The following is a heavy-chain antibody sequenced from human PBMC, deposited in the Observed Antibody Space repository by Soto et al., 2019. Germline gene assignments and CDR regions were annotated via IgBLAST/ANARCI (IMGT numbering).Heavy chain of an antibody. D-gene: IGHD4-4*01. V-gene: IGHV3-30-3*01. CDR1: GFTFSSYA. CDR2: ISYDGSNK. CDR3: ARDTVFDY. Sequence: QVQLVESGGGVVQPGRSLRLSCAASGFTFSSYAMHWVRQAPGKGLEWVAVISYDGSNKYYADSVKGRFTISRDNSKNTLYLQMNSLRAEDTAVYYCARDTVFDYWGQRTLVTVSS. J-gene: IGHJ4*02.